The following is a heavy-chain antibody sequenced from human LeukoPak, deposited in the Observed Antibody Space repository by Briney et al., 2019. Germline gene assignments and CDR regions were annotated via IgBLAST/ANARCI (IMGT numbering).Heavy chain of an antibody. D-gene: IGHD1-26*01. CDR2: SNPSGGST. J-gene: IGHJ6*03. Sequence: GASVKVSCKASGDTFTTDYIHWVRQGPGQGPEWMGVSNPSGGSTTNAQKFQGRVTMTRDTSTSTVYMELSSLRSEDTAVYYCARDGGSYYHYYYYMDVWGKGTTVTVSS. CDR1: GDTFTTDY. CDR3: ARDGGSYYHYYYYMDV. V-gene: IGHV1-46*01.